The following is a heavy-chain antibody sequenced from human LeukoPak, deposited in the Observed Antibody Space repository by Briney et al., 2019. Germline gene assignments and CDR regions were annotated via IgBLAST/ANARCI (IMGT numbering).Heavy chain of an antibody. CDR2: ISYDGSNK. CDR3: ARVPLGQRAFDI. V-gene: IGHV3-30-3*01. D-gene: IGHD3-16*01. Sequence: GGSLRLSCAASGFTFSSYLMHWVRQAPGKGLEWVAVISYDGSNKYYADSVKGRFTISRDNSKNTLYLQMNSLRAEDTAVYYCARVPLGQRAFDIWGQGTMVTVSS. CDR1: GFTFSSYL. J-gene: IGHJ3*02.